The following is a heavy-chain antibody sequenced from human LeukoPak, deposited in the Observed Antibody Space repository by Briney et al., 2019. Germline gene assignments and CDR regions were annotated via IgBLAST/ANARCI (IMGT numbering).Heavy chain of an antibody. J-gene: IGHJ4*02. CDR3: ARDFYGLDY. D-gene: IGHD4-17*01. Sequence: PGGSLRLSCAASGFTFSSYAMHWVRQAPGKGLEWVAVISYDGSNKYYADSVKGRFTISRDNSKNTLCLQMNSPRAEDTAVYYCARDFYGLDYWGQGTLVTVSS. CDR2: ISYDGSNK. V-gene: IGHV3-30*04. CDR1: GFTFSSYA.